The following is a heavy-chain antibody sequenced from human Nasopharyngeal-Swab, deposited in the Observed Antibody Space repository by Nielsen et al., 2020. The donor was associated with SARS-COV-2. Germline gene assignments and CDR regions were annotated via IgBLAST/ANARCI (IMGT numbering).Heavy chain of an antibody. J-gene: IGHJ4*02. CDR3: AMFSTVAGTYQLDY. Sequence: GGSLRLSCKGSGYSFTSYWTGWVRQMPGKGLEWMGIIYPGDSDTRYSPSFQGQVTIPADKSISTAYLQWSSLKASDTAMYYCAMFSTVAGTYQLDYWGQGTLVTVSS. CDR2: IYPGDSDT. CDR1: GYSFTSYW. V-gene: IGHV5-51*01. D-gene: IGHD6-19*01.